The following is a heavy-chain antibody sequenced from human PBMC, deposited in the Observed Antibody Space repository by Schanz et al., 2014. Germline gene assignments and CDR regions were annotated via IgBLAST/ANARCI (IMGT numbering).Heavy chain of an antibody. CDR3: AKTLFPGGTQTFGN. V-gene: IGHV3-23*04. CDR1: EFTFSTDA. Sequence: EVQLVESGGGLVQPGGSLRLSCAASEFTFSTDAMSWVRQAPGKGLEWVSGFDAHDGRAYYADSAKGRFTISRDNSKSTLYVEMNSLRVEDTAVYYCAKTLFPGGTQTFGNWGRGTLVTVSS. J-gene: IGHJ4*02. CDR2: FDAHDGRA. D-gene: IGHD2-8*02.